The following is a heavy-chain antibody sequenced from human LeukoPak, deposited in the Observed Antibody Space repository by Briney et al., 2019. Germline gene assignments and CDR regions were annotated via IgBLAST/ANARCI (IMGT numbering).Heavy chain of an antibody. CDR1: GYNFSGHY. Sequence: ASVKVSCKASGYNFSGHYMHWVRQAPGQGLKWMGWIKPSDGDTNYAQRFEGRVTMTRDTSMSTAYMELSSLRSDDTAVYYCASPPLSSAMYYAHWGQGTLVTVAS. D-gene: IGHD1-26*01. CDR2: IKPSDGDT. CDR3: ASPPLSSAMYYAH. J-gene: IGHJ4*02. V-gene: IGHV1-2*02.